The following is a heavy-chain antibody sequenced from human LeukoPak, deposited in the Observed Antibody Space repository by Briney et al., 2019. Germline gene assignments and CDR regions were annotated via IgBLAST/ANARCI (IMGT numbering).Heavy chain of an antibody. CDR3: AKDRAPDYGDYGGRDMDV. J-gene: IGHJ6*03. V-gene: IGHV3-30*02. CDR2: IRYDGSNK. D-gene: IGHD4-17*01. Sequence: PGGSLRLSCAASGFTFSNYGMSWVRQAPGKGLEWVAFIRYDGSNKYYADSVKGRFTISRDNSKNTLYLQMNSLRAEDTAVYYCAKDRAPDYGDYGGRDMDVWGKGTTVTISS. CDR1: GFTFSNYG.